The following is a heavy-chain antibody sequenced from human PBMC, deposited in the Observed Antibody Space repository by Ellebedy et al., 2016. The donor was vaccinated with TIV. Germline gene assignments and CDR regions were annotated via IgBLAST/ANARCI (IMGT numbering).Heavy chain of an antibody. Sequence: MPSETLSLTCAVYGGSFSGYYWSWIRQPPGKGLEWIGEINHSGSTNYNPSLKSRVTISVDTSKNRFSLKVTSVTAADTAVYYCATGRYLGYWGQGTLVTVSS. CDR2: INHSGST. D-gene: IGHD3-9*01. CDR3: ATGRYLGY. J-gene: IGHJ4*02. V-gene: IGHV4-34*01. CDR1: GGSFSGYY.